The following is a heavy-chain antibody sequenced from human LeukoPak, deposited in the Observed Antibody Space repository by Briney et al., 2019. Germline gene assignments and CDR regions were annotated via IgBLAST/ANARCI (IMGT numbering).Heavy chain of an antibody. V-gene: IGHV3-21*01. Sequence: NAGGSLRLSCAASGFTFSSYSMNWVRQAPGKGLKWVSSISSSSSYIYYADSVKGRFTISRDNAKNSLYLQMNSLRAEDTAVYYCARDRSDYYDSSGYQDYWGQGTLVTVSS. CDR3: ARDRSDYYDSSGYQDY. J-gene: IGHJ4*02. CDR2: ISSSSSYI. D-gene: IGHD3-22*01. CDR1: GFTFSSYS.